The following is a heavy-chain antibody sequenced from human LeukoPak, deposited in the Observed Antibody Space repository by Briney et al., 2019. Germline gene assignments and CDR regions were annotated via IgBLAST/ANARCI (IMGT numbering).Heavy chain of an antibody. J-gene: IGHJ4*02. D-gene: IGHD5-18*01. Sequence: GGSLRLSCAASGFTFSSYEMNWVRQAPGKGLEWVSYISSSGSTIYYADSVKGRFTISRDNAKNSLYLQMNSLRAEDTAVYYCARIRGYSYALDYWGQGTLVTVSS. CDR2: ISSSGSTI. CDR1: GFTFSSYE. CDR3: ARIRGYSYALDY. V-gene: IGHV3-48*03.